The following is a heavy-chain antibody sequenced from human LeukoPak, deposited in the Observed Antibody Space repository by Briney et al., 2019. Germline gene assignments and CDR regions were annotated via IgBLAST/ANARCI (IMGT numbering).Heavy chain of an antibody. CDR2: ISSDGDNT. J-gene: IGHJ4*02. CDR3: VRDHWDY. CDR1: GFTFSTYV. V-gene: IGHV3-23*01. Sequence: GGSLRLSCAASGFTFSTYVMSWVRQAPGKGLEWVSAISSDGDNTYYADSVKGRFTISRDNSKNTLYLQMSSLRAEETAVYYCVRDHWDYWGQGTLVTVSS.